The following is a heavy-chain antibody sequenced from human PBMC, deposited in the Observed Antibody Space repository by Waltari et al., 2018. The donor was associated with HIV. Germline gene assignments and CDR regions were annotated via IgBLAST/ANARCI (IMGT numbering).Heavy chain of an antibody. CDR2: MNDGGKS. CDR3: ARGPRPSTVTAPGWYFDL. V-gene: IGHV4-34*02. CDR1: VGSFPGHY. D-gene: IGHD2-21*02. J-gene: IGHJ2*01. Sequence: QVELQQWGTGLLKPSETLYRTCAVYVGSFPGHYLILIRETPGEGLQWIGEMNDGGKSNYNPTLKSRAVMTIDPSKKQFSLKWKSVTAADTGVYYCARGPRPSTVTAPGWYFDLWGRGTLVTVSS.